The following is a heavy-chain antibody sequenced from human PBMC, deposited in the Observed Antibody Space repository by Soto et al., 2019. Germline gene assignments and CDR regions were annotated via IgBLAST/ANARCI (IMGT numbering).Heavy chain of an antibody. J-gene: IGHJ4*02. Sequence: QVQLQESGPGMVKPSETLSRTCTVAGDSMDRYYWTWLRQSPGNGLEWIGYIHSTGSTNYNPSLMSRVTMSVDTSKIQFSLNLSSMAAADTAVYYCARYRLWFGEFTLDSWGQGALVTVSS. D-gene: IGHD3-10*01. V-gene: IGHV4-59*08. CDR1: GDSMDRYY. CDR3: ARYRLWFGEFTLDS. CDR2: IHSTGST.